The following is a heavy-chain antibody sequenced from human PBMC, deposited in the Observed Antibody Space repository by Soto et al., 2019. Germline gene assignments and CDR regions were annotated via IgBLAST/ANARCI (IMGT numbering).Heavy chain of an antibody. Sequence: PSETQSLTCPVSGGSIGSGGYYWTWIRQHPGKGLEWIGYIYYSGSTNYNPSLKSRVTISVDTSKNQFSLKLSSVTAADTAVYYCAETRSGYYNWFDPWGQGTLVTVSS. J-gene: IGHJ5*02. CDR2: IYYSGST. D-gene: IGHD3-3*01. CDR3: AETRSGYYNWFDP. CDR1: GGSIGSGGYY. V-gene: IGHV4-61*08.